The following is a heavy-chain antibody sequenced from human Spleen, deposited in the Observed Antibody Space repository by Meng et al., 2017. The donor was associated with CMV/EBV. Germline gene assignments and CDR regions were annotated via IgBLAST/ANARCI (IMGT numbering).Heavy chain of an antibody. D-gene: IGHD6-6*01. CDR2: IKQDGSEH. CDR1: GFTFSGYW. V-gene: IGHV3-7*01. J-gene: IGHJ4*02. Sequence: GESLKISCVASGFTFSGYWMSWVRQAPGKGLEWVANIKQDGSEHYYVDSVRGRFTISRDNAKNSLYLQLNSLRAEDTAVYYCARGMSIAAPRFFVYWGQGALVTVSS. CDR3: ARGMSIAAPRFFVY.